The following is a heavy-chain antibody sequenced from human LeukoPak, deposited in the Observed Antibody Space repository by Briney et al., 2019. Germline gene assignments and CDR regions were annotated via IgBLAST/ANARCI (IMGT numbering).Heavy chain of an antibody. V-gene: IGHV3-30*04. Sequence: GGSLRLSCAASGFTFSSYAMHWVRQAPGKGLEWVAVISYDGSNKYYADSVKGRFTISRDNAKNSLYLQMNSLRAEDTAVYYCARDRGTTVVTKTYYYYYGMDVWGQGTTVTASS. CDR3: ARDRGTTVVTKTYYYYYGMDV. CDR1: GFTFSSYA. CDR2: ISYDGSNK. J-gene: IGHJ6*02. D-gene: IGHD4-23*01.